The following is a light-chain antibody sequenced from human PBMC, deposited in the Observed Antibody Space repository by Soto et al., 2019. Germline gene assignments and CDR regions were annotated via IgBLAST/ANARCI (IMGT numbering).Light chain of an antibody. J-gene: IGLJ2*01. CDR1: SSNIGSNS. V-gene: IGLV1-44*01. CDR3: AVWDDSLSGMV. CDR2: FTN. Sequence: QSVLTQPPSASGTPGQRVTISCSGSSSNIGSNSVTWYQQLPGTAPKLLIYFTNQRPSGVPDRFSGSKSGTSASLAISGLQSEDEADYYCAVWDDSLSGMVFGGGTKLTVL.